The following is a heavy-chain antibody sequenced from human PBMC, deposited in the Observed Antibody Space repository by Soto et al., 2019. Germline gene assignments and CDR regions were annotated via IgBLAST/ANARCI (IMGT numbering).Heavy chain of an antibody. J-gene: IGHJ1*01. CDR3: AKDGIPCSGASCFPEHFQH. Sequence: EVQLLESGGDLVQPGGSLRLSCVASGFTFSTYAMSWVRRAPGKGLEWVSSFSGSGGSTYYADSVKGRFTISRDNSKNTLHLQMNSLRAEDTAVYYCAKDGIPCSGASCFPEHFQHWGQGTLVTVSS. V-gene: IGHV3-23*01. D-gene: IGHD2-15*01. CDR1: GFTFSTYA. CDR2: FSGSGGST.